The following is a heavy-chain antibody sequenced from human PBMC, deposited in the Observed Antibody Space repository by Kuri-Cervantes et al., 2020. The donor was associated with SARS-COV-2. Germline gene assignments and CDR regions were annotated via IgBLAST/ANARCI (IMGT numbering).Heavy chain of an antibody. J-gene: IGHJ4*02. D-gene: IGHD3-3*01. CDR2: IYYSGST. CDR1: GGSISSYY. CDR3: ARIRGITIFGVAQHFDY. Sequence: SETLSLTCTVSGGSISSYYWSWIRQPPGKGLEWIGYIYYSGSTNYNPSLKSRVTISVDTSKNQFSLKLSSVTAADTAVYYCARIRGITIFGVAQHFDYWGQGTLVTVSS. V-gene: IGHV4-59*01.